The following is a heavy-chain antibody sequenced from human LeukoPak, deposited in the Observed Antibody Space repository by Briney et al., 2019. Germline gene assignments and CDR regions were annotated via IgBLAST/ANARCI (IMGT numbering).Heavy chain of an antibody. Sequence: GGTLRLSCAASGFTFSTYAIHWVRQAPGKGLEWVSVISYDGSNTYYADSVRGRFTISRDNSKNTLYLQMNSLTAEDTAVYYCARGYAYSSEDYHMGVWGKGTTVTVSS. CDR3: ARGYAYSSEDYHMGV. J-gene: IGHJ6*03. CDR2: ISYDGSNT. D-gene: IGHD5-18*01. V-gene: IGHV3-30*04. CDR1: GFTFSTYA.